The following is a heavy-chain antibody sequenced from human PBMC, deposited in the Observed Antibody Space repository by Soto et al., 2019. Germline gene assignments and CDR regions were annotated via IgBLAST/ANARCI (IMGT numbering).Heavy chain of an antibody. V-gene: IGHV3-33*01. CDR3: ARAAYSASDY. CDR2: IWYDGSNK. D-gene: IGHD2-21*01. Sequence: QVQLVESGGGVVQPGRSLRLSCAASGFTFSSYGMHWVRQAPGKGLEWVAVIWYDGSNKYYADSVKGLFTISRDNSKNTLYLQMNSLRAEDTAVYYCARAAYSASDYWGQGTLVTVSS. CDR1: GFTFSSYG. J-gene: IGHJ4*02.